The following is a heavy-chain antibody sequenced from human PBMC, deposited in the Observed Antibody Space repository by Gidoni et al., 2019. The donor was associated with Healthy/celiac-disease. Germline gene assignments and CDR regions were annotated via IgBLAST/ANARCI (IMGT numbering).Heavy chain of an antibody. V-gene: IGHV4-34*01. D-gene: IGHD5-12*01. Sequence: QVQLQQWGAGLLKPSETLSLTCAVYGGSFGGYYWSWIRQPPGKGLEWIGEINHSGSTNYNPSLKSRVTISVDTSKNQFSLKLSSVTAADTAVYYCAKAPIVATAVYYFDYWGQGTLVTVSS. J-gene: IGHJ4*02. CDR3: AKAPIVATAVYYFDY. CDR2: INHSGST. CDR1: GGSFGGYY.